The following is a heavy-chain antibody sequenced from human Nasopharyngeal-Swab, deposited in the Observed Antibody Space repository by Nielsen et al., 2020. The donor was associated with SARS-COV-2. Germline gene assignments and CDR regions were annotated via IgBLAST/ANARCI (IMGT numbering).Heavy chain of an antibody. D-gene: IGHD7-27*01. V-gene: IGHV3-7*04. J-gene: IGHJ4*02. CDR1: GFTFGSYW. CDR2: VKQDGSAI. Sequence: LSLTCAASGFTFGSYWMNWVRLAPVNRLEWVATVKQDGSAIYHVDSLKGRFTISRDNAKNSLYLQMNSLRADDTAVYYCARENWGKLGYWGQGALVTVSS. CDR3: ARENWGKLGY.